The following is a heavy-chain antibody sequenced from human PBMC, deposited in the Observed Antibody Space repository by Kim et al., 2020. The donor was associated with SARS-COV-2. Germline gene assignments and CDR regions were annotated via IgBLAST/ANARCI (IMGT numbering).Heavy chain of an antibody. Sequence: YAQKFQGRVTMTEDTSTDTAYMELSSLRSEDTAVYYCAAHTKFRGWFDPWGQGTLVTVSS. J-gene: IGHJ5*02. CDR3: AAHTKFRGWFDP. D-gene: IGHD3-9*01. V-gene: IGHV1-24*01.